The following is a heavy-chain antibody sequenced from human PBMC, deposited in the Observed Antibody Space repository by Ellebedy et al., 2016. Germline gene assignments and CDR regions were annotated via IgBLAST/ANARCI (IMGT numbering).Heavy chain of an antibody. J-gene: IGHJ4*02. D-gene: IGHD3-16*02. CDR2: IRSKANSYAT. CDR3: KGGDDYVWGSYRSFDY. Sequence: GESLKISCAASGFTFSGSAMHWVRQASGKGLEWVGRIRSKANSYATAYAASVKGRFTISRDDSKNTAYLQMNSLKTEDTAVYYCKGGDDYVWGSYRSFDYWGQGTLVTVSS. V-gene: IGHV3-73*01. CDR1: GFTFSGSA.